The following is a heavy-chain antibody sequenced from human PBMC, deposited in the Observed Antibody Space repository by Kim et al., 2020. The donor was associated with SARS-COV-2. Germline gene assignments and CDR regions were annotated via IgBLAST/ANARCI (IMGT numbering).Heavy chain of an antibody. CDR3: ARQSSYYYYGMDV. Sequence: SETLSLTCTVSGGSISSYYWSWIRQPPGKGLEWIGYIYYSGSAKYNPSLKSRVTISVDTSKNQFSLKLSSVTAADTALYYCARQSSYYYYGMDVWGQGTTVTVSS. CDR2: IYYSGSA. J-gene: IGHJ6*02. V-gene: IGHV4-59*08. CDR1: GGSISSYY.